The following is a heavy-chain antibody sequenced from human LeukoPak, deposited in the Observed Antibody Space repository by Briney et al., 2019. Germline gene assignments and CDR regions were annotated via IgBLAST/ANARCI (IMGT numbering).Heavy chain of an antibody. CDR2: IYTSGST. D-gene: IGHD3-3*01. CDR3: ARDHVQITIFGVVIRGMDV. Sequence: SETLSLTCTVSGGSISSYYWSWIRQPAGKGLEWIGRIYTSGSTNYNPSLKSRVTMSVDTSKNQFSLKLSSVTAADTAVYYCARDHVQITIFGVVIRGMDVWGKGTTVTVSS. J-gene: IGHJ6*03. V-gene: IGHV4-4*07. CDR1: GGSISSYY.